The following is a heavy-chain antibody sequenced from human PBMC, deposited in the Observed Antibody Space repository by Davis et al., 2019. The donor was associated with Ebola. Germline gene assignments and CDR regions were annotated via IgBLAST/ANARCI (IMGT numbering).Heavy chain of an antibody. CDR2: INHSGTT. D-gene: IGHD1-14*01. J-gene: IGHJ4*02. CDR3: ARSGGGRSHDYREF. Sequence: PGGSLRLSCAVYGGSLSGYYWSWIRQSPGKGLEWIGEINHSGTTNYNPSLKSRVIISIDTSKNQFSLNLNSVTAADTAVYYCARSGGGRSHDYREFWAQGTLVTVSS. V-gene: IGHV4-34*01. CDR1: GGSLSGYY.